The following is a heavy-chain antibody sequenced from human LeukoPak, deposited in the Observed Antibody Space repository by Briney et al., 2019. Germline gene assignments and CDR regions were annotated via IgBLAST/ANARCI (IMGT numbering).Heavy chain of an antibody. CDR2: IYYSGST. CDR1: GGSISSANYY. D-gene: IGHD3-10*01. J-gene: IGHJ5*01. Sequence: PSETLSLTCSVSGGSISSANYYWGWIRQPPGKGLEWIGSIYYSGSTYYNPSLKSRVTISVDTSKNQFSLKLSSVTAADTAVYYCVRHQYYYGAGSYYVFDSWGQGTLVTVSS. CDR3: VRHQYYYGAGSYYVFDS. V-gene: IGHV4-39*01.